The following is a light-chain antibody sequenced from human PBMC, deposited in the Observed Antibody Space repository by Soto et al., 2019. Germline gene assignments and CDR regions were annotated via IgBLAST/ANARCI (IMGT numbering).Light chain of an antibody. Sequence: QSVLTQPASVSGSPGQSITISCTGTSSDVGTYNLVSWYQQYPGKAPKLLIYEVSQWPSGISDRFSGSKSGNTASLTISGLQAEDEADYYCCSYAGSSLGYVFGTGTKVTVL. CDR3: CSYAGSSLGYV. CDR2: EVS. V-gene: IGLV2-23*02. J-gene: IGLJ1*01. CDR1: SSDVGTYNL.